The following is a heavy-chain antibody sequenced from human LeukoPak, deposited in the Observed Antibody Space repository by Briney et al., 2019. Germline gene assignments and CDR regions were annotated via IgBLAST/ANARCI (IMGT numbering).Heavy chain of an antibody. CDR3: ARDLKQPGYSSGQGNAFDI. D-gene: IGHD6-19*01. V-gene: IGHV1-2*04. J-gene: IGHJ3*02. CDR1: GYTFTGYY. CDR2: INPNSGGT. Sequence: ASVKVSCKASGYTFTGYYMHWVRQAPGQGLEWMGWINPNSGGTNYAQKFQGWVTMTRDTSISTAYMELSRLRSDDTAVYYCARDLKQPGYSSGQGNAFDIWGQGTMVTVSS.